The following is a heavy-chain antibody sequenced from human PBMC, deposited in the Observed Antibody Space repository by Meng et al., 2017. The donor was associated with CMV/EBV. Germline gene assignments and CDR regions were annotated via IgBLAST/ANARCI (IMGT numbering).Heavy chain of an antibody. V-gene: IGHV3-48*04. J-gene: IGHJ3*01. Sequence: GGSLRLSCAASGFTFSSYNMNWVRQAPGKGLEWVSYISNSNTTTYYADSVKGRFTISRDNAKNSLYLQMNSRRAADTAVYYCVRDPPTIPAAFNVWGQGTMVTVSS. CDR2: ISNSNTTT. CDR3: VRDPPTIPAAFNV. D-gene: IGHD5-12*01. CDR1: GFTFSSYN.